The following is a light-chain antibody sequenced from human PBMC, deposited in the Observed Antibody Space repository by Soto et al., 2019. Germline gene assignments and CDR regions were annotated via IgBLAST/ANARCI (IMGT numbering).Light chain of an antibody. Sequence: QSVLTQPPSASGTPGQRVTISCSGSSSNIGTNTVNWYQQLPGTAPKLLIYRTNQRPSWIPDRFSGSKSGTSASLDISCLQYADEADYYCTAWDGSLDGRVFGGGTKLTVL. CDR3: TAWDGSLDGRV. CDR1: SSNIGTNT. V-gene: IGLV1-44*01. J-gene: IGLJ3*02. CDR2: RTN.